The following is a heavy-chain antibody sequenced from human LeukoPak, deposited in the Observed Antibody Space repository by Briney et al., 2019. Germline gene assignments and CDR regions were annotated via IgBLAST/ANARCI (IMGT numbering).Heavy chain of an antibody. D-gene: IGHD3-10*01. Sequence: QPGGSLRLSCAASGFTFSSYEMNWVRQAPGKGLEWVSYISSSGSTIYYADSVKGRFTISRDNSKNTLYLQMNSLRAEDTAVYYCAKDKGYLSGSGPFDYWGQGTLVTVSS. CDR3: AKDKGYLSGSGPFDY. CDR2: ISSSGSTI. CDR1: GFTFSSYE. V-gene: IGHV3-48*03. J-gene: IGHJ4*02.